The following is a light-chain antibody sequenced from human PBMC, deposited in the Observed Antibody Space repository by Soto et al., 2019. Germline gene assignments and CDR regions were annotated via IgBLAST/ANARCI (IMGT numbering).Light chain of an antibody. J-gene: IGKJ3*01. Sequence: EIVLAQSPGTLSLSPGERATLSCRASQTISSSFLAWYQQKPGQAPRLLIYRASRRAPGIPDRFSGSGSLTDFPLTISRLEPEDFAVYYCHQFGSSPLDTFGPGTKVEIK. CDR3: HQFGSSPLDT. CDR1: QTISSSF. V-gene: IGKV3-20*01. CDR2: RAS.